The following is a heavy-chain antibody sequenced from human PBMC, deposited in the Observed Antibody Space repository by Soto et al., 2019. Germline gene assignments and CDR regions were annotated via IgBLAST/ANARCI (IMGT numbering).Heavy chain of an antibody. D-gene: IGHD4-17*01. CDR2: INAGNGNT. CDR3: ARDPAYGGNPTGNY. CDR1: GYTFTSYA. J-gene: IGHJ4*02. Sequence: QVQLVQSGAEVKKPGASVKVSCKASGYTFTSYAMHWVRQAPGQRLEWMGWINAGNGNTKYSQKFQGRVTITRDTSASTAYMELSSLRSEDTAVYYCARDPAYGGNPTGNYWGQGTLVTVSS. V-gene: IGHV1-3*01.